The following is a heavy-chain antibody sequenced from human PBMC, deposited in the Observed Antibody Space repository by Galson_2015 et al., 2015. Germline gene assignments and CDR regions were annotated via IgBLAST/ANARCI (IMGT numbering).Heavy chain of an antibody. CDR3: AKLAAAGSDQFDY. CDR2: IPYDGSNK. Sequence: SLRLSCAASGFTFSSYGMHWVRQAPGKGLEWVAVIPYDGSNKYYADSVKGRFTISRDNSKNTLYLQMNSLRAEDTAVYYCAKLAAAGSDQFDYWGQGTLVTVSS. D-gene: IGHD6-13*01. V-gene: IGHV3-30*18. J-gene: IGHJ4*02. CDR1: GFTFSSYG.